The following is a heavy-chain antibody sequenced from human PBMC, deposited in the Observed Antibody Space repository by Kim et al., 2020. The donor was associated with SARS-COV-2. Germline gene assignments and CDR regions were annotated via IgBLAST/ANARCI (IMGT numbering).Heavy chain of an antibody. D-gene: IGHD3-3*01. CDR3: ARGKLRGMTNFGVLTIWDV. V-gene: IGHV4-59*01. Sequence: SETLSLTCIVSGGSISSYYWSWIRQPPGKGLEWIGYIDYSGSTNYNPSLKSRVTMSVDTSKNQFSLKVNSVTTADTAVYYCARGKLRGMTNFGVLTIWDVWGKGTTVTVSS. J-gene: IGHJ6*04. CDR2: IDYSGST. CDR1: GGSISSYY.